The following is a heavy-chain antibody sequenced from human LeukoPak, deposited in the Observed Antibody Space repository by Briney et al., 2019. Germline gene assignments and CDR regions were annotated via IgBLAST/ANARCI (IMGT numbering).Heavy chain of an antibody. CDR3: ASSYYYGSGSYYREHYYYYYMDV. J-gene: IGHJ6*03. Sequence: ASVKVSCKASGYTFPSYDINWVRQATGQGLEWMGWMNPNSGNTGYAQKFQGRVTMTRNTSISTAYMELSSLRSEDTAVYYCASSYYYGSGSYYREHYYYYYMDVWGKGTTVTVSS. CDR2: MNPNSGNT. V-gene: IGHV1-8*01. CDR1: GYTFPSYD. D-gene: IGHD3-10*01.